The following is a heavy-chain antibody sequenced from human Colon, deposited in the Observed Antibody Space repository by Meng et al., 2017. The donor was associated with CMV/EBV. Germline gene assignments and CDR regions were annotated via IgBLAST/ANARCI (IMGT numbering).Heavy chain of an antibody. V-gene: IGHV7-4-1*02. CDR1: GYTFNKYA. D-gene: IGHD3-10*01. J-gene: IGHJ4*02. Sequence: CKSSGYTFNKYAMSWVRQAPGQGLEWMGWLNTNTGHPTYAQGFTGRFVFSFDTSVSTAYLQISSLKAEDTAVYFCAREGEDAYYNFDYWGQGTLVTVSS. CDR2: LNTNTGHP. CDR3: AREGEDAYYNFDY.